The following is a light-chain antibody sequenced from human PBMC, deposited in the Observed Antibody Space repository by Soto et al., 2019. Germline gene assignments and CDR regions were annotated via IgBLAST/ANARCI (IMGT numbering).Light chain of an antibody. CDR2: GAS. V-gene: IGKV3-20*01. CDR1: QSVNNNY. CDR3: QQSSRSPIT. Sequence: IVLTQSPGTLSLSPCDGATLSCRSSQSVNNNYLAWYQQKPGQAPRLLIYGASKRATGIPDRFSGSGSGTDFTLTISRLEPEDFAVYYCQQSSRSPITFGQGTRLEIK. J-gene: IGKJ5*01.